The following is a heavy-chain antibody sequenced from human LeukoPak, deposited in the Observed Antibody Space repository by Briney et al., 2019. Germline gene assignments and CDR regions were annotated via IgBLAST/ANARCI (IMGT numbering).Heavy chain of an antibody. CDR1: GGSISSYY. V-gene: IGHV4-59*01. Sequence: PSETLSLTCTVSGGSISSYYWSWIRQPPGKGLEWIGYIYYSGSTNYNPSLKSRVTISVGTSKNQFSLKLSSVTAADTAVYYCASLSYYNRDAFDIWGQGTMVTVSS. CDR3: ASLSYYNRDAFDI. D-gene: IGHD1-26*01. CDR2: IYYSGST. J-gene: IGHJ3*02.